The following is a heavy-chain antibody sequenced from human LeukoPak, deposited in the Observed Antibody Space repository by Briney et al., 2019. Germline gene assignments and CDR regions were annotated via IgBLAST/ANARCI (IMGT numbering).Heavy chain of an antibody. CDR2: IIPIFGTA. D-gene: IGHD4-17*01. CDR3: ARGSYGDYGWFDP. J-gene: IGHJ5*02. Sequence: SVKVSCKASGGTFSSYAISWVRQAPGQGLEWMGGIIPIFGTANYAQKFQGRVTITADESTSTAYMGPSSLRSEDTAVYYCARGSYGDYGWFDPWGQGTLVTVSS. V-gene: IGHV1-69*13. CDR1: GGTFSSYA.